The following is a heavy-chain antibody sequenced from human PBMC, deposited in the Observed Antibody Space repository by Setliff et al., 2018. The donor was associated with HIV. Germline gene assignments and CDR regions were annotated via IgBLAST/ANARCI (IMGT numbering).Heavy chain of an antibody. D-gene: IGHD2-15*01. Sequence: GASVKVSCKAPGGTFSGYAFCWVRQAPGQGFEWMGGSIPVFGTVNYAQKFLGRATITADESTNTSYMELTSLRSEDTAVYFCARDSHCSGPSCYSGGQFFDYWGQGTLVTVSS. V-gene: IGHV1-69*13. CDR1: GGTFSGYA. CDR2: SIPVFGTV. CDR3: ARDSHCSGPSCYSGGQFFDY. J-gene: IGHJ4*02.